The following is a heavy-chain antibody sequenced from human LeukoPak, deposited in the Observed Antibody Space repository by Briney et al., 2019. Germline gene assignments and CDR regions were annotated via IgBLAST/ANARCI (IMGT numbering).Heavy chain of an antibody. CDR1: GGSISSGGYS. CDR2: IYHSGST. Sequence: SETLSLTCAVSGGSISSGGYSWSWIRQPPGKGLVWIGYIYHSGSTYYNPSLKSRVTISVDRSKNQFSLKLSSVTAADTAVYYCARASYYDSSGYSTTKAFDIWGQGTMVTVSS. V-gene: IGHV4-30-2*01. D-gene: IGHD3-22*01. CDR3: ARASYYDSSGYSTTKAFDI. J-gene: IGHJ3*02.